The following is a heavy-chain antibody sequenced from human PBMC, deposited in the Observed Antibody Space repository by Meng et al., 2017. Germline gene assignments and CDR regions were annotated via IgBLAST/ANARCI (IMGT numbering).Heavy chain of an antibody. CDR2: ISSSGSTI. CDR1: GFTFSDYY. J-gene: IGHJ3*02. Sequence: GESLKISCAASGFTFSDYYMSWIRQAPGKGLEWVSYISSSGSTIYYADSVKGRFTISRDNAKNSLYLQMNSLRAEDTAVYYCAREAGSLEAFDIWGQGTMVTVSS. V-gene: IGHV3-11*01. D-gene: IGHD1-26*01. CDR3: AREAGSLEAFDI.